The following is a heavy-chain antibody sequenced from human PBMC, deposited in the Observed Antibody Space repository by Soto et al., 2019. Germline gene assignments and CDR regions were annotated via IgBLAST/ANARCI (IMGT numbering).Heavy chain of an antibody. CDR1: GFTFSAYW. V-gene: IGHV3-7*01. CDR2: IRQDGSAK. D-gene: IGHD2-8*02. CDR3: AKEYVNSYWYFDY. Sequence: HWGSLRLSCVASGFTFSAYWMSWVRQAPGKGLEWVANIRQDGSAKDYADSVKGRFSISRDTSKNTVSLQMNSLRAEDTAIYYCAKEYVNSYWYFDYWGQGTQVTVSS. J-gene: IGHJ4*02.